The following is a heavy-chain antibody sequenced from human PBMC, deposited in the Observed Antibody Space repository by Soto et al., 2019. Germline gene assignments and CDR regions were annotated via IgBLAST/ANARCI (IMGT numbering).Heavy chain of an antibody. CDR1: GFTVSTNY. CDR3: ARAPTITTNFDS. J-gene: IGHJ4*02. Sequence: GGSLRLSCVASGFTVSTNYLSWVRQAPGKGLEWVSIIYSGGTKKYADSVEGRFTISRDISKNTLYLQMDSLRAEDTAVYYCARAPTITTNFDSWGQGTLVTVSS. CDR2: IYSGGTK. V-gene: IGHV3-53*01. D-gene: IGHD4-4*01.